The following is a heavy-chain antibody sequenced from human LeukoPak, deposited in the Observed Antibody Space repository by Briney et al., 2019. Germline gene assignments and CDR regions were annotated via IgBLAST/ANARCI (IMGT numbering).Heavy chain of an antibody. CDR1: GFTFSSYA. J-gene: IGHJ4*02. D-gene: IGHD1-14*01. CDR3: ARSGSRPY. CDR2: ISSNGGST. V-gene: IGHV3-64*01. Sequence: PGGSLRLSCAGSGFTFSSYAMHWVRQAPGKGLEYVSTISSNGGSTYYANSVKGRFTISRDNSKNTLYLQMGSLRAEDMAVYYCARSGSRPYWGQGTLVTVSS.